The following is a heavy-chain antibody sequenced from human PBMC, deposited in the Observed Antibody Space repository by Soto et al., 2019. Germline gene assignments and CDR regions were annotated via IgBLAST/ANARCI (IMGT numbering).Heavy chain of an antibody. CDR2: ISGSGGST. CDR3: AKLAGGASGSYYNVWFDP. J-gene: IGHJ5*02. V-gene: IGHV3-23*01. CDR1: GCTFSSYA. Sequence: GGSLRHSCAPSGCTFSSYAMIWVRQATGKGLEWVSAISGSGGSTYYADSVKGRFTISRDNSKNTLYLQMNSLRAEDTAVYYCAKLAGGASGSYYNVWFDPWGQGTLVTVSS. D-gene: IGHD3-10*01.